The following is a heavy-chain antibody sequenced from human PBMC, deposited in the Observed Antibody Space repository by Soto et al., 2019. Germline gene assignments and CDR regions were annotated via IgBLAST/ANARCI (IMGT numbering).Heavy chain of an antibody. Sequence: QVQLVQSGAEVKKPGSSVKVSCKASGGTFSSYAISWVRQAPGQGLEWMGGIIPIFGTANYAQKFQGRVTITADESTSTXSMELSSLRSEDTAVYYCARSDIVATISIVPDAFDIWGQGTMVTVSS. D-gene: IGHD5-12*01. CDR2: IIPIFGTA. CDR1: GGTFSSYA. J-gene: IGHJ3*02. V-gene: IGHV1-69*12. CDR3: ARSDIVATISIVPDAFDI.